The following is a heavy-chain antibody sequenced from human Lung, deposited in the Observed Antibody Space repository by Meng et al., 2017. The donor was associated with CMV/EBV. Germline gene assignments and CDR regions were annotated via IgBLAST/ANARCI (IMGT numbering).Heavy chain of an antibody. D-gene: IGHD2-2*01. CDR2: INPNSGGT. CDR1: GHPFTGYY. Sequence: KASGHPFTGYYMHWVRQAPGQGLEWMGWINPNSGGTNYAQKFQGRVTMTRDTSISTAYMELSRLRSDDTAVYYCAREGGSTADWFDPWGQGTLVTVSS. CDR3: AREGGSTADWFDP. J-gene: IGHJ5*02. V-gene: IGHV1-2*02.